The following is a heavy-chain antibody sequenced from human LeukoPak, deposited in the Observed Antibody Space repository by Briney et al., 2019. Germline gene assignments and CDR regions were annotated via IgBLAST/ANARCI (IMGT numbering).Heavy chain of an antibody. CDR1: GGSISSSNW. CDR3: ARGPLRSGYYRPNWFDP. V-gene: IGHV4-4*02. D-gene: IGHD3-3*01. Sequence: SETLSLTCAVSGGSISSSNWWSWVRQPPGKGLEWIGEIYHSGSTNYNPSLKSRVTISVDTSKNQFSLKVSSVTAADTAVYYCARGPLRSGYYRPNWFDPWGQGTLVTVSS. CDR2: IYHSGST. J-gene: IGHJ5*02.